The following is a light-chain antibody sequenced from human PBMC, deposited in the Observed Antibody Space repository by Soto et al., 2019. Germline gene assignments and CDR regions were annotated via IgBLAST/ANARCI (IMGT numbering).Light chain of an antibody. CDR1: RSVSSNY. V-gene: IGKV3-20*01. CDR3: QQYGSSPTWT. J-gene: IGKJ5*01. CDR2: GAS. Sequence: ESVLTQSPGTLSLSPGERATLSCRASRSVSSNYLAWYQQKPGRAPRLLIYGASTRASGIPDRFSGSGSGTDFTLTISRLEPEDSAVYYCQQYGSSPTWTFGQGTRLEIK.